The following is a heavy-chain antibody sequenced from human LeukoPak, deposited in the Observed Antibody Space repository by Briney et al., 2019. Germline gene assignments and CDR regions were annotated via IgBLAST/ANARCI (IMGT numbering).Heavy chain of an antibody. CDR1: GYTFTSYD. D-gene: IGHD5-18*01. CDR3: ARGLRGYSYGYLTSFDY. Sequence: ASVKVSCKASGYTFTSYDINWVRQDTAQGLEWMGWMNPDSAYTGYAQKFQGRVTMTGNTSISTAYMELSSLRSEDTAVYYCARGLRGYSYGYLTSFDYWGQGTLVTVSS. V-gene: IGHV1-8*01. CDR2: MNPDSAYT. J-gene: IGHJ4*01.